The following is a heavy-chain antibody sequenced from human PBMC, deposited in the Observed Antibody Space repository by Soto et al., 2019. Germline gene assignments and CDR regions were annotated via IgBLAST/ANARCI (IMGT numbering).Heavy chain of an antibody. Sequence: GESLKISCAASGFTFSSYAMSWVRQAPGKGLEWVSAISGSGGSTYYADSVKGRFTISRDNSKNTLYLQMNSLRAEDTAVYYCAKGGDTRKPSGGMDVWGQGTTVTVSS. D-gene: IGHD2-21*01. CDR2: ISGSGGST. J-gene: IGHJ6*02. CDR1: GFTFSSYA. CDR3: AKGGDTRKPSGGMDV. V-gene: IGHV3-23*01.